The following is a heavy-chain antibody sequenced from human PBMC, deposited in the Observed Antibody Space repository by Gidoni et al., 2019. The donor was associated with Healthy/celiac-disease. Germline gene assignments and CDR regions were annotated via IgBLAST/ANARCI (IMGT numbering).Heavy chain of an antibody. J-gene: IGHJ4*02. D-gene: IGHD6-6*01. CDR3: ARDYQQLVLDY. CDR2: ISYDGSNK. Sequence: QVQLVESGGGVVQPGRSLSLSWAASGFTFSRYAMHWVRQAPGKGLEWVAVISYDGSNKYYADSVKGRFTISRDNSKNTLYLQMNSLRAEDTAVYYCARDYQQLVLDYWGQGTLVTVSS. CDR1: GFTFSRYA. V-gene: IGHV3-30*04.